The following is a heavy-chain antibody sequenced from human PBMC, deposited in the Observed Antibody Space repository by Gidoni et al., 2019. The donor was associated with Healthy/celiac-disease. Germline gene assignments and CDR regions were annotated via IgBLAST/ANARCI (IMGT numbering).Heavy chain of an antibody. CDR1: GYTFTSYY. V-gene: IGHV1-46*01. CDR3: ASSESVFDAFDI. Sequence: QVQLVQSGAEVKKPGASVKVSCKASGYTFTSYYMHWVRQAPGQGLEWMGIINPSGGSTSYAQKFQGIVTMTRDTSTSTVYMELSSLRSEDTAVYYCASSESVFDAFDIWGQGTMVTVSS. J-gene: IGHJ3*02. CDR2: INPSGGST.